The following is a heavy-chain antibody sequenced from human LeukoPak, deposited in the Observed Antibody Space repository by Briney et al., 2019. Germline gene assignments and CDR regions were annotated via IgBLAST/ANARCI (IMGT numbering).Heavy chain of an antibody. Sequence: GGSLRLSCAASGFIFSDHYMDWVRQAPGKGLEWIARSRKKSQSYTTEYASSVKGRFTVSRDDSKNSLFLQMKRLKMEDAAIYHCVRAGPPGNDAFDIWGQGTRVTISP. V-gene: IGHV3-72*01. J-gene: IGHJ3*02. CDR1: GFIFSDHY. CDR2: SRKKSQSYTT. CDR3: VRAGPPGNDAFDI.